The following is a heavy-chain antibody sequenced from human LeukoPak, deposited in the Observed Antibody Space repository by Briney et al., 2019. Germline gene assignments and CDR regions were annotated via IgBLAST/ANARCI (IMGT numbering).Heavy chain of an antibody. D-gene: IGHD1-26*01. CDR2: IKQDGSEK. V-gene: IGHV3-7*01. Sequence: QPGGSLRLSCAASGFTFSSYWMSWVRQAPGRGLEWVASIKQDGSEKYYVDSVKGRFTISRDNAKNSLYLQMNSLRAEDTAVYYCARQSSGRYSGPFDYWGLGTLVTVSS. CDR3: ARQSSGRYSGPFDY. J-gene: IGHJ4*02. CDR1: GFTFSSYW.